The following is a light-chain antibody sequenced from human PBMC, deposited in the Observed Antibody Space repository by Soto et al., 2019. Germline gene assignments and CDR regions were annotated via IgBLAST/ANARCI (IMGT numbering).Light chain of an antibody. CDR3: QQYSSYPLS. J-gene: IGKJ4*01. Sequence: DIQMTQSPSTLSASVTDRVTITCRASQSISSWLAWYQQKPGKAPKVLIYGASNLESGVPSRFSGSGSETEFTLTISSLQPDDFVTYYCQQYSSYPLSFGGGTKLEIK. CDR1: QSISSW. CDR2: GAS. V-gene: IGKV1-5*03.